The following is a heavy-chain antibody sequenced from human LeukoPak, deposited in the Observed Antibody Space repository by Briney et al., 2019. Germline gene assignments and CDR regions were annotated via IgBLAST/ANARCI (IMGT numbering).Heavy chain of an antibody. CDR2: IYSGGST. D-gene: IGHD3-3*01. Sequence: PGGSLRLSCAASGLTVSSTYMSRVRQTPGKGLEWVSVIYSGGSTYYADSVKGRFTISRDNSKNTLYLQMNSLRAEDTAVYYCARDLLEWYFDYWGQGTLVTVSS. V-gene: IGHV3-66*01. J-gene: IGHJ4*02. CDR1: GLTVSSTY. CDR3: ARDLLEWYFDY.